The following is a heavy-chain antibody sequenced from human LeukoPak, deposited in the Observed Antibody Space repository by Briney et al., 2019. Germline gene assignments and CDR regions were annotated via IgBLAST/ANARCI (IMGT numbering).Heavy chain of an antibody. J-gene: IGHJ5*02. Sequence: PGESLKISCKGSGYSFTSYWIGWVRQMPGKGLEWMGIIYPGDSDTRYSPSFQGQVTISADKSISTAYLQWSSLKASDTAMYYCAVLYSSGWSPGGWFDPWGQGTLVTVSS. CDR2: IYPGDSDT. CDR1: GYSFTSYW. V-gene: IGHV5-51*01. CDR3: AVLYSSGWSPGGWFDP. D-gene: IGHD6-19*01.